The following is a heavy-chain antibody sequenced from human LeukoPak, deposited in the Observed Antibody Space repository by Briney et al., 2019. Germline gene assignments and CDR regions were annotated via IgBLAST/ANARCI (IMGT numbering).Heavy chain of an antibody. Sequence: PSETLFLTCTVSSGSIRNYYWSWIRQPPGEGLEWIGYIHYTGTTNYNPSLKGRVTLSLETPKHQLSLKLNAVTGTGGAGVYCAAQHPLVNTFHISGQGTIISVSS. D-gene: IGHD1-1*01. CDR2: IHYTGTT. J-gene: IGHJ3*02. CDR1: SGSIRNYY. CDR3: AAQHPLVNTFHI. V-gene: IGHV4-59*01.